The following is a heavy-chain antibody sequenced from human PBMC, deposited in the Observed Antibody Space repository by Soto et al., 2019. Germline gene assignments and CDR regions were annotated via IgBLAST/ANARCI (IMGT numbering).Heavy chain of an antibody. CDR1: GGSFSGYY. Sequence: PSETLSLTCAVYGGSFSGYYWSWIRQPPGKGLEWIGEINHSGSTNYNPSLKSRVTISVDTSKNQFSPKLSSVTAADTAVYYCARAARGYCSSTSCYGINWFDPWGQGTLVTVSS. CDR2: INHSGST. D-gene: IGHD2-2*01. V-gene: IGHV4-34*01. J-gene: IGHJ5*02. CDR3: ARAARGYCSSTSCYGINWFDP.